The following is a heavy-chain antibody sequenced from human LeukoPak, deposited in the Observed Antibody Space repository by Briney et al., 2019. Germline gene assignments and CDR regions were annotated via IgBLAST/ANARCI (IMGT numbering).Heavy chain of an antibody. CDR1: GFTFSNAW. Sequence: PGGSLRLSCAASGFTFSNAWMTWVRQAPGKGLEWVSAISGSGGSTYYADSVKGRFTISRDNSKNTLYLQMNSLRAEDTAVYYCAKRGTRQLLQKYYFDCWGQGTLVTVSS. CDR3: AKRGTRQLLQKYYFDC. CDR2: ISGSGGST. J-gene: IGHJ4*02. D-gene: IGHD2-15*01. V-gene: IGHV3-23*01.